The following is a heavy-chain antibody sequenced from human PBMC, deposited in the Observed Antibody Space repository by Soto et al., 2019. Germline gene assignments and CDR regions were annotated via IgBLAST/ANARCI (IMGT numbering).Heavy chain of an antibody. J-gene: IGHJ6*02. D-gene: IGHD3-22*01. CDR3: ARKCYYDSSGHHYYYYGMDV. CDR1: GGTFSSYA. CDR2: IIPIFGTA. Sequence: RASVKVSCKASGGTFSSYAISWVRQAPGQGLEWMGGIIPIFGTANYAQKFQGRVTITADESTSTAYMELSSLRSEDTAVYYCARKCYYDSSGHHYYYYGMDVWGQGTTVTVSS. V-gene: IGHV1-69*13.